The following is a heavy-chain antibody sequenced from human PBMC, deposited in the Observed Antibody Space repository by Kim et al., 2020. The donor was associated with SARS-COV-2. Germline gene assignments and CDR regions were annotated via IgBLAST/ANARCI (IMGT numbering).Heavy chain of an antibody. CDR2: IKSKTDGGTT. J-gene: IGHJ6*02. V-gene: IGHV3-15*01. D-gene: IGHD3-10*01. CDR1: GFTFSNAW. Sequence: GGSLRLSCAASGFTFSNAWMSWVRQAPGKGLEWVGRIKSKTDGGTTDYAAPVKGRFTISRDDSKNTLYLQMNSLKTEDTAVYYCTTSMETWYYYYYYGMDVWGQGTTVTVSS. CDR3: TTSMETWYYYYYYGMDV.